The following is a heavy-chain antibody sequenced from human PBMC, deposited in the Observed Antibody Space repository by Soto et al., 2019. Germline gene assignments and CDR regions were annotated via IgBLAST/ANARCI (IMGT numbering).Heavy chain of an antibody. Sequence: SETLSLTFTVSGGSVSNSNYYWGWIRQSPGKGLEWIGSVYYRGRSYSKSSVKSRVTISVDTSKNQFSLNLNSVTASETAVYYCVSQRTSVLTKAYFDYWGPGALVTVSS. CDR3: VSQRTSVLTKAYFDY. D-gene: IGHD2-8*01. J-gene: IGHJ4*02. CDR2: VYYRGRS. V-gene: IGHV4-39*01. CDR1: GGSVSNSNYY.